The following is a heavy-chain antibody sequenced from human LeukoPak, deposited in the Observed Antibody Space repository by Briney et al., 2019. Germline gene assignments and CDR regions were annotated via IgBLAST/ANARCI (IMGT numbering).Heavy chain of an antibody. CDR1: GYTLTELS. Sequence: ASVKVSCKVSGYTLTELSMHWVRQAPGKGLEWMGWISAYNGNTNYAQKLQGRVTMTTDTSTSTAYMELRSLRSDDTAVYYCARDRGSSSWPPPLQRHLSLPFDPWGQGTLVTVSS. J-gene: IGHJ5*02. CDR2: ISAYNGNT. D-gene: IGHD6-13*01. CDR3: ARDRGSSSWPPPLQRHLSLPFDP. V-gene: IGHV1-18*01.